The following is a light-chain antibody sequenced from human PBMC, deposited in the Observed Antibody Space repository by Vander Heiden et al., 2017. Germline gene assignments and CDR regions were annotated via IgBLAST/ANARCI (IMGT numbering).Light chain of an antibody. J-gene: IGKJ1*01. V-gene: IGKV1-8*01. Sequence: AIRITQSPSSLSASTGDRVTITCRASQGISSYLAWYQQKPGKAPKLLIYAASTLQSGVPSRFSGSGSGTDFTLTISCLQSEDFATYYCQQDDSYPHTFGQGTKVEIK. CDR2: AAS. CDR1: QGISSY. CDR3: QQDDSYPHT.